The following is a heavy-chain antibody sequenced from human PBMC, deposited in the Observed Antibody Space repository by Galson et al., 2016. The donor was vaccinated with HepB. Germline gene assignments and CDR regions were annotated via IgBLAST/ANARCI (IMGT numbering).Heavy chain of an antibody. CDR3: ARDENYYYYGMDV. V-gene: IGHV3-30*04. J-gene: IGHJ6*02. Sequence: SLRLSCAASGFTFSDYAMHWVRQPPGKGLEWVAVISYDGSNKYYAGYVKGRFTISRDNSKNTLYLQMDSLRAEDTAVYYCARDENYYYYGMDVWGQGTTVTVSS. CDR1: GFTFSDYA. CDR2: ISYDGSNK.